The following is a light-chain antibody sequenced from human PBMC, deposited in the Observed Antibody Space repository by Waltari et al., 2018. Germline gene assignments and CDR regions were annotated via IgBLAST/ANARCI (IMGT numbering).Light chain of an antibody. CDR1: SPNIGTYY. J-gene: IGLJ3*02. V-gene: IGLV1-47*01. CDR3: ATWDDSLTGWV. Sequence: QSVLTQPPSASGPPGQRVTISCSGSSPNIGTYYVYWYQQLSGTAPKLLIYRNNERPSGVPDRFSGSKSGTSASLAITGLRSEDEAHYYCATWDDSLTGWVFGGGTKLAVL. CDR2: RNN.